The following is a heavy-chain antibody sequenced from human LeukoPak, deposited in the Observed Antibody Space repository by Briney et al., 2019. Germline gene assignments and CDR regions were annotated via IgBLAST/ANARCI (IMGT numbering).Heavy chain of an antibody. Sequence: GGSLRLSCAASGFIFSSYSMNWVRQAPGKGLEWVSYISSSSPIYYADSVKGRFTISRDNAKNTLYLQMNSLRAEDTAVYYCARDYAAFDYWGQGTLVTVSS. CDR3: ARDYAAFDY. D-gene: IGHD3-16*01. CDR2: ISSSSPI. CDR1: GFIFSSYS. J-gene: IGHJ4*02. V-gene: IGHV3-48*04.